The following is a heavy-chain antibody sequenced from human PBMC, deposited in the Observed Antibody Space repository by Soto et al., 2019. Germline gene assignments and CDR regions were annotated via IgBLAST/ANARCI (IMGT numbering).Heavy chain of an antibody. D-gene: IGHD2-15*01. CDR1: GGAFRGYY. J-gene: IGHJ5*02. CDR2: INDSGST. CDR3: ARERGRYCSGESCYPFGP. V-gene: IGHV4-34*01. Sequence: SETLSLTCAVYGGAFRGYYWSWIRQPPGKGLEWLGEINDSGSTNYNPSLKSRITISLDTSKKEISQRLSSVTAADTAVYYCARERGRYCSGESCYPFGPWGQGALVTVSS.